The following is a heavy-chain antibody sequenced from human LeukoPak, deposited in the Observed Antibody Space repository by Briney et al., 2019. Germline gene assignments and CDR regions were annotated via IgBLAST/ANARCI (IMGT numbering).Heavy chain of an antibody. D-gene: IGHD2-2*01. Sequence: ASVKVSCKASGYTFTSYYMHWVRQAPGQGLEWMGIINPSGGSTSYAQKFQGRVTMTRDMSTSTVYMELSSLRSEDTAVYYCAGDGRHCSSTSCSSRFDPWGQGTLVTVSS. CDR3: AGDGRHCSSTSCSSRFDP. CDR1: GYTFTSYY. CDR2: INPSGGST. V-gene: IGHV1-46*01. J-gene: IGHJ5*02.